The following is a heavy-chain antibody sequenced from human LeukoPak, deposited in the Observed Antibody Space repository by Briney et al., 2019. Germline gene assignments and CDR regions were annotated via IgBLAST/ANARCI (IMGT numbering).Heavy chain of an antibody. CDR2: IWYDGSNK. Sequence: PGGSLRISCAASGFTFSSYGMHWVRQAPGKGLEWVAVIWYDGSNKYYADSVKGRFTISRDNSKNTLYLQMNSLRAEDAAVYYCAREHGSAYYFDYWGQGTLVTVSS. J-gene: IGHJ4*02. V-gene: IGHV3-33*01. CDR1: GFTFSSYG. D-gene: IGHD3-10*01. CDR3: AREHGSAYYFDY.